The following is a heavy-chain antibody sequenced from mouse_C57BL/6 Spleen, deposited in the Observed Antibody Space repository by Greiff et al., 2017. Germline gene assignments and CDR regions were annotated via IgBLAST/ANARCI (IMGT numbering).Heavy chain of an antibody. V-gene: IGHV1-82*01. CDR3: ARNSFMDY. CDR2: IYPGDGDT. Sequence: VQLQESGPELVKPGASVKISCKASGYAFSSSWMNWVKQRPGKGLEWIGLIYPGDGDTNYNGKFKGKATLTADKSSSTAYMQLSSLTSEDSAVYVCARNSFMDYWGQGTSVTVSS. J-gene: IGHJ4*01. CDR1: GYAFSSSW.